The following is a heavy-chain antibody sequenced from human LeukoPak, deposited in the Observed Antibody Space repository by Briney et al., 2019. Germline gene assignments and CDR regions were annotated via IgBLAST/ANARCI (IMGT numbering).Heavy chain of an antibody. CDR3: ASGRIAAPGN. CDR1: GGSISSSGYY. D-gene: IGHD6-13*01. CDR2: IYFSGST. Sequence: PSQTLSLTCTVSGGSISSSGYYWHWIRQHPGKGLEGIGYIYFSGSTSYNPSLKSRLTISLDTSKNQFSLQLSSVTAADTAVYFCASGRIAAPGNWGQGTLVTVSS. V-gene: IGHV4-31*03. J-gene: IGHJ4*02.